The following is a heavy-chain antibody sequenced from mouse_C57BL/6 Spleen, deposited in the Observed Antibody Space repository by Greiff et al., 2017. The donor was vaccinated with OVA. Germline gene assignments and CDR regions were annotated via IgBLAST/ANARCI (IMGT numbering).Heavy chain of an antibody. V-gene: IGHV5-4*03. D-gene: IGHD1-1*01. CDR3: ARVPYGSSRYYFDY. Sequence: DVKLVESGGGLVKPGGSLKLSCAASGFTFSSYAMSWVRQTPEKRLEWVATISDGGSYTYYPDNVKGRFTISRDNAKNNLYLQMSHLKSEDTAMYYCARVPYGSSRYYFDYWGQGTTLTVSS. CDR2: ISDGGSYT. CDR1: GFTFSSYA. J-gene: IGHJ2*01.